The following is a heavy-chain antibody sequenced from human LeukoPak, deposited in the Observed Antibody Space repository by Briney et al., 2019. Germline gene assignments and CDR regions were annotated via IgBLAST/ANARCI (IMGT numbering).Heavy chain of an antibody. CDR1: GFTFSSYS. V-gene: IGHV3-48*02. Sequence: PGGSLRLSCAAPGFTFSSYSMNWVRQAPGKGLEWVSYISRNSITIYYADSVEGRFTISRDNAKNSLYLHMNSLRDEDTAVYYCGRDYPYDILAGYYWGGFDDWGQGTLVTVSS. D-gene: IGHD3-9*01. CDR2: ISRNSITI. J-gene: IGHJ4*02. CDR3: GRDYPYDILAGYYWGGFDD.